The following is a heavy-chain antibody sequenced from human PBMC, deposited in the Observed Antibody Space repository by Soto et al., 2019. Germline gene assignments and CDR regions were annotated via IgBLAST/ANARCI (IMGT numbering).Heavy chain of an antibody. V-gene: IGHV3-30*18. J-gene: IGHJ6*02. CDR2: ISYDGSNK. CDR3: AKDPGRFWSGPRYYYYGMDV. Sequence: PGGSLRLSCAASGFTFSSYGMHWVRQAPGKGLEWVAVISYDGSNKYYADSVKGRFTISRDNSKNTLYLQMNSLRAEDTAVYYCAKDPGRFWSGPRYYYYGMDVWGQGTTVTVSS. CDR1: GFTFSSYG. D-gene: IGHD3-3*01.